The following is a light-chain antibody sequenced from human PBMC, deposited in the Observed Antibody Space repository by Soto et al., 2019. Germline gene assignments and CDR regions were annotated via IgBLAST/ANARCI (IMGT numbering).Light chain of an antibody. CDR2: AAS. Sequence: DIQMTQSPSSLSPSVGDRVTITCRASQDISTYLNLYQQKPWKAPKLLIYAASSLQSGVPSRFSGSGSETDFTLTISSLQPEDFATYSCQQNYSTTWTFGQGTKVEIK. CDR1: QDISTY. V-gene: IGKV1-39*01. J-gene: IGKJ1*01. CDR3: QQNYSTTWT.